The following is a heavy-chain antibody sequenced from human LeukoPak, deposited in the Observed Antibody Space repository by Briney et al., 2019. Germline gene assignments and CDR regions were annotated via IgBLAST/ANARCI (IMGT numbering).Heavy chain of an antibody. V-gene: IGHV4-39*01. CDR3: AGIAAAGTLSLG. CDR2: IYYSGST. J-gene: IGHJ4*02. D-gene: IGHD6-13*01. CDR1: GGSISSSSYY. Sequence: SETLSLTCTVSGGSISSSSYYWGWIRQPPGKGLEWIGSIYYSGSTYYNPSLKSRVTISVDTSKNQFSLKLSSVTAADTAVYYCAGIAAAGTLSLGWGQGTLVTVSS.